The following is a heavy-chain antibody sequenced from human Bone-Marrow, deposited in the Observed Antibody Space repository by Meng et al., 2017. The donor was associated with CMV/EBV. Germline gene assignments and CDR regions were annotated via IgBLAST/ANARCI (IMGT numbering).Heavy chain of an antibody. CDR2: ISAYSGDT. CDR3: ARDEVPAAISVYFQH. Sequence: ASVKVSCKTSGYTFTTFDINWVRQAPGQGLEWMALISAYSGDTKYAQKFQGRVTLTPDTSTRTAYMEIRSLRSDDTAVYYCARDEVPAAISVYFQHWGQGTLVTVSS. J-gene: IGHJ1*01. CDR1: GYTFTTFD. V-gene: IGHV1-18*01. D-gene: IGHD2-2*02.